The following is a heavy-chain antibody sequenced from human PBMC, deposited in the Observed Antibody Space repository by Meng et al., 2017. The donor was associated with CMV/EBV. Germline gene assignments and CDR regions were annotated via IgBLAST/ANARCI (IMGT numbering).Heavy chain of an antibody. J-gene: IGHJ4*02. V-gene: IGHV4-34*01. CDR3: ARGGGGEWELLHYFDY. CDR1: GGSLEWYS. D-gene: IGHD1-26*01. Sequence: WGAGLGEASESLYPPWPWLGGSLEWYSRSWNHQPPGEGPELIWEINHSGSTNYNPSLKSRVTISVDTSKNQFSLKLSSVTAADTAVYYCARGGGGEWELLHYFDYWGQGTLVTVSS. CDR2: INHSGST.